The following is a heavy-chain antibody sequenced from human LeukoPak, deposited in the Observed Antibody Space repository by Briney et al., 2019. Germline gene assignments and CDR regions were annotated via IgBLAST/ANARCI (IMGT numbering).Heavy chain of an antibody. CDR2: IRSKANSYAT. D-gene: IGHD3-9*01. CDR3: ARQADYNVLTGYHKGHLDY. V-gene: IGHV3-73*01. CDR1: GFTFSGSA. Sequence: GGSLRLSCAASGFTFSGSAMHWVRQASGKGLEWVGRIRSKANSYATAYAASVKGRFTISRDDSKNTAYLQMNSLKTEDTAVYYCARQADYNVLTGYHKGHLDYWGQGALVTVSS. J-gene: IGHJ4*02.